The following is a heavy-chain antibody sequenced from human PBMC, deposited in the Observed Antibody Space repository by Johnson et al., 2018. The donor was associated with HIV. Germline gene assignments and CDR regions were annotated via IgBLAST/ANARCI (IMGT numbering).Heavy chain of an antibody. D-gene: IGHD3-22*01. J-gene: IGHJ3*02. Sequence: EVQLVESGGSVVRPGGSLRLSCAASGFTFDDYAMHWVRQAPGKGLEWVSGISWHSGSVGYADSVKGRFTISRDNAKNSLYLQMNSLRAEDTALYYCAKDERYYDSSGGDVFDIWGQGTMVTVSS. CDR3: AKDERYYDSSGGDVFDI. CDR1: GFTFDDYA. CDR2: ISWHSGSV. V-gene: IGHV3-9*01.